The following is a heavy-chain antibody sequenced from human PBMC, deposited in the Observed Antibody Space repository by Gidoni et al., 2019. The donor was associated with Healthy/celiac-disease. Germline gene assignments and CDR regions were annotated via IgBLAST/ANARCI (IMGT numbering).Heavy chain of an antibody. Sequence: EVQLLESGGGLVQPGGSLRLSCAASGSSFSSYAMSWVRQAPGKGLEWVSAISGSGGSTYYADSVKGRFTISRDNSKNTLYLQMNSLRAEDTAVYYCAKIESMVRGILKDFDYWGQGTLVTVSS. D-gene: IGHD3-10*01. J-gene: IGHJ4*02. V-gene: IGHV3-23*01. CDR1: GSSFSSYA. CDR3: AKIESMVRGILKDFDY. CDR2: ISGSGGST.